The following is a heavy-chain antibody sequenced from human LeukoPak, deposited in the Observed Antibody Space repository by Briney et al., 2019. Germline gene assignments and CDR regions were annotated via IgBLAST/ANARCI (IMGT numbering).Heavy chain of an antibody. CDR2: INHSGST. CDR3: ARISSGYYAHAFDI. Sequence: SETLSLTCAVYGGSFSGYYWSWIRQPPGKGLEWIGEINHSGSTNYNPSLKSRVTISVDTSKNQFSLKLSSVTAADTAVYYCARISSGYYAHAFDIWGQGTMVTVSS. V-gene: IGHV4-34*01. CDR1: GGSFSGYY. D-gene: IGHD3-22*01. J-gene: IGHJ3*02.